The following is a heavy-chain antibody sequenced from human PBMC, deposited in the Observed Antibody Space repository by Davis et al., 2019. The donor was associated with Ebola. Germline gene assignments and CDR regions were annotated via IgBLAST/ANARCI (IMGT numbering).Heavy chain of an antibody. J-gene: IGHJ4*02. V-gene: IGHV3-30*03. CDR1: GFTFSSYG. CDR3: VSGGNAGY. D-gene: IGHD2-15*01. Sequence: GESLKISCAASGFTFSSYGMHWVRQAPGKGLEWVAVISYDGSNKYYADSVKGRFSISRDNSKNTLYLQMNSLRAEDTAVYYCVSGGNAGYWGQGTLVTVSS. CDR2: ISYDGSNK.